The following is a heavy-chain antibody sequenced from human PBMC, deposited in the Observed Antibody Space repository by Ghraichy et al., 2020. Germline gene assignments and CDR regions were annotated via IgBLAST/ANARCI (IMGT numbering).Heavy chain of an antibody. CDR3: AREAVVTATPGY. D-gene: IGHD2-21*02. Sequence: SETLSLTCTVSGDSISRSSYYWGWIRQPPGKGLEWIGSIYYSGSTYYNPSLKSRVTISVDTSKNQFSLKLSSVTAADTAVYYCAREAVVTATPGYWGQGTLVTVSS. V-gene: IGHV4-39*07. CDR1: GDSISRSSYY. CDR2: IYYSGST. J-gene: IGHJ4*02.